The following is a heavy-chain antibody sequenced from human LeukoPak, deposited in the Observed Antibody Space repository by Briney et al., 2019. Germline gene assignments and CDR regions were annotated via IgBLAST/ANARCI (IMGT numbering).Heavy chain of an antibody. CDR2: IYYSGST. CDR3: ARLDTMIGYYFDY. D-gene: IGHD3-22*01. J-gene: IGHJ4*02. V-gene: IGHV4-59*08. Sequence: SETLSLTCTVSGGSISSYYWSWIRQPPGKGLEWIGYIYYSGSTYYNPSLKSRVTISVDTSKNQFSLKLSSVTAADTAVYYCARLDTMIGYYFDYWGQGTLVTVSS. CDR1: GGSISSYY.